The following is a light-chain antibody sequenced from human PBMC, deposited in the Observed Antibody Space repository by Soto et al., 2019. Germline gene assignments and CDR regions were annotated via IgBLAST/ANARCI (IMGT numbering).Light chain of an antibody. V-gene: IGLV2-11*01. Sequence: QSALTQPRSVSGSPGQSVTISCAGTSSDVGAYHYVSWYQQHPGKAPKFMIYDVSKRPSGVPDRFSGSMSGNTASLTISGLQAEDEADYSCCSYAGGYTFIFGSGTKVTVL. CDR2: DVS. CDR1: SSDVGAYHY. CDR3: CSYAGGYTFI. J-gene: IGLJ1*01.